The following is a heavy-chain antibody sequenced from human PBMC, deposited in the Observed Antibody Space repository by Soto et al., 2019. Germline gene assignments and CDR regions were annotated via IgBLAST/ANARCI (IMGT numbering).Heavy chain of an antibody. D-gene: IGHD3-22*01. Sequence: SETLSLTCAVYGGSFSGYYWSWIRQPPGKGLEWIGEINHIGSTNYNPSLKSRVTISVDTSKNLFSLNLSSVTAADTAVYYCARGRRDNYDSSGYVIDAFDIWGQGTMVTVSS. CDR3: ARGRRDNYDSSGYVIDAFDI. V-gene: IGHV4-34*01. J-gene: IGHJ3*02. CDR1: GGSFSGYY. CDR2: INHIGST.